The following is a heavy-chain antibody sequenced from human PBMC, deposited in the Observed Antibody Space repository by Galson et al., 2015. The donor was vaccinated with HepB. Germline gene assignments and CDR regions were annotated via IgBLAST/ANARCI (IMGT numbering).Heavy chain of an antibody. Sequence: SLRLSCAASGFTFSSYAMHWVRQAPGKGLEWVAVISYDGSNKYYADSVKGRFTISRDNSKNTLYLQMNSLRAEDTAVYYCASRGYCSSTSCHGGGYFDYWGQGTLVTVSS. CDR1: GFTFSSYA. D-gene: IGHD2-2*01. CDR2: ISYDGSNK. J-gene: IGHJ4*02. CDR3: ASRGYCSSTSCHGGGYFDY. V-gene: IGHV3-30*04.